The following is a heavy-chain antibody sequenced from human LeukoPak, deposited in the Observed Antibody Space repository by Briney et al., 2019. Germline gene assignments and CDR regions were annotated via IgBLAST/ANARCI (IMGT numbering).Heavy chain of an antibody. Sequence: GASVKVSCKASGYTFTGYYMHWVRQAPGQGLEWMGWINPNSGGTNYAQKFQGRVTMTRDTSISTAYMELSRLRSDDTAVYYCARDDRVDGYVWGSYRPQFDYWGQGTLVTVSS. CDR2: INPNSGGT. J-gene: IGHJ4*02. CDR1: GYTFTGYY. CDR3: ARDDRVDGYVWGSYRPQFDY. D-gene: IGHD3-16*02. V-gene: IGHV1-2*02.